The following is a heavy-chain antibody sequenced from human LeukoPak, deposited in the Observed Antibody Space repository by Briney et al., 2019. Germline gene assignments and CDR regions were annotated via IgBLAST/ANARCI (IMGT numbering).Heavy chain of an antibody. J-gene: IGHJ4*02. CDR1: GFTFSSYW. CDR3: AKGVTSGSDFDY. CDR2: ISGSGGST. Sequence: GGSLRLSCAASGFTFSSYWMSWVRQAPGKGLEWVSAISGSGGSTYYADSVKGRFTISRDNSKNTLYLQMNSLRAEDTAVYYCAKGVTSGSDFDYWGQGTLVTVSS. V-gene: IGHV3-23*01. D-gene: IGHD3-22*01.